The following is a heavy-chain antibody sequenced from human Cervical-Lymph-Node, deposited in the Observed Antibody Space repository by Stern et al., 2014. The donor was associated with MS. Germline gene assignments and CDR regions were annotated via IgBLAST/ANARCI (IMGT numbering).Heavy chain of an antibody. V-gene: IGHV1-18*01. J-gene: IGHJ3*02. CDR1: GYTFTRYG. Sequence: VQLMQSGAEVKKPGASVKVSCKASGYTFTRYGISWVRQAPGPGLEWMGWISVYNGNTNYAQKIQGRVTMTTDTSTSTAYMELRSLRSDDTAVYYCARDLISGYYSEGAFDIWGQGTMVTVSS. D-gene: IGHD3-22*01. CDR3: ARDLISGYYSEGAFDI. CDR2: ISVYNGNT.